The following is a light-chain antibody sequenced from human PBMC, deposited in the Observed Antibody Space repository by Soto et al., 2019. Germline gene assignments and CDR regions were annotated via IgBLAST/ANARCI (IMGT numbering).Light chain of an antibody. CDR1: QGISNY. J-gene: IGKJ3*01. CDR2: GAS. V-gene: IGKV1-27*01. CDR3: QKYDRAPLT. Sequence: DIQMTQSPSSLSASVGDRVTITCRASQGISNYVAWYQQKPGKVPQLLIYGASTLQLCVPSRFSGGGSGADFTLTISSLQPEDVATYYCQKYDRAPLTFGPGTKVDVK.